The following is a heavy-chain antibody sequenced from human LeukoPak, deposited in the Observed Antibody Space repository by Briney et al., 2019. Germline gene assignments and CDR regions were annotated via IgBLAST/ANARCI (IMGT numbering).Heavy chain of an antibody. D-gene: IGHD2-2*01. V-gene: IGHV3-23*01. J-gene: IGHJ4*02. CDR3: AKAASISFKEAGIDY. Sequence: GGSLRLSCAASGFTFSSYAMSWVRQAPEKGLEWVSAISTGGDNTFYADSVKGRFTISRDNSKNTLNLQMNSLRADDTAIYYCAKAASISFKEAGIDYWGQGTLVTVSS. CDR2: ISTGGDNT. CDR1: GFTFSSYA.